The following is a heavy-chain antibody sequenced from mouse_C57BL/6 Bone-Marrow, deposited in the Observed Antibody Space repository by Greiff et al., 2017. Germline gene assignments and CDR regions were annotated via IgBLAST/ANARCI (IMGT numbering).Heavy chain of an antibody. CDR1: GYAFTNYL. V-gene: IGHV1-54*01. J-gene: IGHJ1*03. CDR2: INPGSGGT. D-gene: IGHD1-1*01. CDR3: ARGGPYYGSSYRYFDV. Sequence: QVQLQQSGAELVRPGTSVKVSCKASGYAFTNYLIEWVKQRPGQGLEWIGVINPGSGGTNYNEKFKGKATLTADKSSSTAYMQLSSLTSEDSAVYFCARGGPYYGSSYRYFDVWGTGTTVTVSS.